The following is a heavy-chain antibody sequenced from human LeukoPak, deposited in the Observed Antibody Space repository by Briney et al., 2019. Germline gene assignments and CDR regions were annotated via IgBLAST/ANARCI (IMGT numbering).Heavy chain of an antibody. CDR3: AKDPTRASSGRPPFDY. V-gene: IGHV3-30*02. J-gene: IGHJ4*02. Sequence: GGSLRLSCAASGFTFSSYGMHWVRQAPGKGLEWVAFIRYDGSNKYYADSVKGRFTISRDNSKNTLYLQMNSLRAEDTAVYYCAKDPTRASSGRPPFDYWGQGTLVTVSS. CDR1: GFTFSSYG. D-gene: IGHD6-19*01. CDR2: IRYDGSNK.